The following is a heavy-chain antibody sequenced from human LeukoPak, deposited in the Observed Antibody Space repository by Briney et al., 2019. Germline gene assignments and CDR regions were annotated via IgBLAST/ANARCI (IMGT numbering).Heavy chain of an antibody. D-gene: IGHD3-16*01. J-gene: IGHJ4*02. V-gene: IGHV3-23*01. CDR3: ASGRQLGY. CDR2: ISGSGGST. Sequence: GGSLRLSCAASGFTFSSYAMSGVRQAPGKGLEWVSAISGSGGSTYYADSVKGRLTISRDNAKNSLYLQMNSLRAEDTALYYCASGRQLGYWGQGTLVTVSS. CDR1: GFTFSSYA.